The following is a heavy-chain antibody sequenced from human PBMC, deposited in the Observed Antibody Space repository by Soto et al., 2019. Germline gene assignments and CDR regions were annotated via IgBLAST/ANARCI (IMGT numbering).Heavy chain of an antibody. CDR3: AARERITIFGVVIPPGYYGMDV. CDR2: IIPIFGTA. D-gene: IGHD3-3*01. Sequence: SVKVSCKASGGTFSSYAISWVRQAPGQGLEWMGGIIPIFGTANYAQKFQDRVTITADESTSTAYMELSSLRSEDTAVYYCAARERITIFGVVIPPGYYGMDVWGQGTTVTVSS. CDR1: GGTFSSYA. J-gene: IGHJ6*02. V-gene: IGHV1-69*13.